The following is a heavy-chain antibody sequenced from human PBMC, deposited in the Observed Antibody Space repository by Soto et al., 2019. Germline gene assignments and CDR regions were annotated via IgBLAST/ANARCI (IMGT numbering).Heavy chain of an antibody. CDR1: GYTFTGYY. CDR2: INPNSGGT. J-gene: IGHJ6*02. D-gene: IGHD3-22*01. CDR3: ARGRITMIGKDYYYYGMDV. Sequence: ASVKVSCKASGYTFTGYYIHWLRQAPGQGLEWMGWINPNSGGTDYAQKFQGRVTITADESTSTAYMELSSLRSEDTAVYYCARGRITMIGKDYYYYGMDVWGQGTTVTVSS. V-gene: IGHV1-2*02.